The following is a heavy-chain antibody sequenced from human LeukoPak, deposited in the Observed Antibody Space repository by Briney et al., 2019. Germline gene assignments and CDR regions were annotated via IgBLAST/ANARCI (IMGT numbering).Heavy chain of an antibody. J-gene: IGHJ4*02. Sequence: SETLSLTCTVSGYSISSGYYWGWIRQPPGKGLEWIGSIYHSGSTYYNPSLKNRVTISVDTSKNQFSLKLSSVTAADTAVYYCADADCSGGTCYFDYWGQGTLVSVSS. CDR1: GYSISSGYY. D-gene: IGHD2-15*01. V-gene: IGHV4-38-2*02. CDR3: ADADCSGGTCYFDY. CDR2: IYHSGST.